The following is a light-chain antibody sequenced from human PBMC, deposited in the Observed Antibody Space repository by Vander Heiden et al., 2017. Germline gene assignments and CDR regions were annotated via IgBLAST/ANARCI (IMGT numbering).Light chain of an antibody. V-gene: IGLV2-14*01. CDR3: CSYTRSSTLV. CDR2: EVS. J-gene: IGLJ1*01. Sequence: QSALTQPASVSWSPGQSITISCTGTSSDIGDHDHVSWYQQHSGKVPKVIIYEVSKRPSGVSNRFSGSKSGNTASLTISGLQAEDDADYYCCSYTRSSTLVFGTGTKVTAL. CDR1: SSDIGDHDH.